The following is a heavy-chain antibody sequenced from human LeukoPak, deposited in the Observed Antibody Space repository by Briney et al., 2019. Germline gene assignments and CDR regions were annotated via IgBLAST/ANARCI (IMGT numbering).Heavy chain of an antibody. Sequence: GDSLKISCKASGYSFTSHWIGWVRQMPGKGLEWMGSIYPGDSDTRYSPSFQGQVTISADKSISTAYLQWSSLQASDTAMYYCARRGLADCWGQGTLVTVFS. V-gene: IGHV5-51*01. D-gene: IGHD6-19*01. J-gene: IGHJ4*02. CDR1: GYSFTSHW. CDR2: IYPGDSDT. CDR3: ARRGLADC.